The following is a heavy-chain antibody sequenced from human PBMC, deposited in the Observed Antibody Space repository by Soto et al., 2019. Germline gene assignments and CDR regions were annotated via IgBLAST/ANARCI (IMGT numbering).Heavy chain of an antibody. J-gene: IGHJ4*02. Sequence: GGSLRLSCAASGFTFSSYSMNWVRQAPGKGLEWVSSISSSSYIYYADSVKGRFTISRDNAKNSLYLQMNSLRAEDTAVYYCATVKYGDYARLDYWGQGTLVTVSS. D-gene: IGHD4-17*01. V-gene: IGHV3-21*04. CDR1: GFTFSSYS. CDR2: ISSSSYI. CDR3: ATVKYGDYARLDY.